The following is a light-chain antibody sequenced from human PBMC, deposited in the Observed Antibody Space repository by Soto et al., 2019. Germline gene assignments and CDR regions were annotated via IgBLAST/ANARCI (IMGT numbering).Light chain of an antibody. V-gene: IGLV2-14*02. CDR3: SSHAGIINVV. J-gene: IGLJ3*02. CDR2: EGN. Sequence: QSALTQPASVSGSPGQSITISCTGTSSDVGSYNLVSWYQQHPGKAPKLMIYEGNKRPSGVSNRFSGSKSGNTASLTVSGLQAEDEADYYCSSHAGIINVVFGGGTKLTVL. CDR1: SSDVGSYNL.